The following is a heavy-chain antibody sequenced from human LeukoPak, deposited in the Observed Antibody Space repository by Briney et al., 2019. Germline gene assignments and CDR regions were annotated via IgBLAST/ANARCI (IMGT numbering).Heavy chain of an antibody. CDR2: MNHNSGNT. CDR1: GYTFSSYD. V-gene: IGHV1-8*01. CDR3: ARRVGSGWPVQH. J-gene: IGHJ1*01. D-gene: IGHD6-19*01. Sequence: ASVKVSCKASGYTFSSYDIHWVRQATGQGLAWMGWMNHNSGNTGYAQKFQGRLNMTRNTSIDTAYMELSSLRSDDTAVYYCARRVGSGWPVQHWGQGTLVTVSS.